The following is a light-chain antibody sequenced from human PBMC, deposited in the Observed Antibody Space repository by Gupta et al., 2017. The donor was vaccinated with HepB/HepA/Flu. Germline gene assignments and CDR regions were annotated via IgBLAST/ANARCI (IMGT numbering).Light chain of an antibody. V-gene: IGKV1-39*01. CDR1: QNINKC. Sequence: DIQMTQPPSSLSASVGDRVTITCRASQNINKCLNWYQQKPGKAPKAPILAASSLQNGVPSRFTGSGSWTDFTLTINNLQPEDFAAYYCQQSYSFPPPTFGRGTKVEIK. CDR2: AAS. J-gene: IGKJ4*01. CDR3: QQSYSFPPPT.